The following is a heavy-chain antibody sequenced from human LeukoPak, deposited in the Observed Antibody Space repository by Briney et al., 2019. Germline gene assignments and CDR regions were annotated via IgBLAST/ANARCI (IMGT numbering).Heavy chain of an antibody. CDR2: IYSDGST. CDR3: ARVRSGGYYFDY. J-gene: IGHJ4*02. D-gene: IGHD1-26*01. V-gene: IGHV3-66*02. Sequence: SGGSLRLSCAASGLTVSSNYMTWVRQAPGKGLEWVSLIYSDGSTYYADSVKGRFTISRDNSKNTLCLQMNSLRAEDTAVYYCARVRSGGYYFDYWGQGTLVTVSS. CDR1: GLTVSSNY.